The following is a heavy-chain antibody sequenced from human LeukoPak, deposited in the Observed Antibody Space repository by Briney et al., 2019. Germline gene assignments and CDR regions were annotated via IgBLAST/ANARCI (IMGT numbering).Heavy chain of an antibody. V-gene: IGHV3-23*01. CDR1: GFAFSNTG. D-gene: IGHD4-17*01. J-gene: IGHJ4*02. CDR2: ISPTGEGT. Sequence: GGSLRLSCATSGFAFSNTGMTWVRQGPGRGLEWVSTISPTGEGTHYADSVKGRFTISRDNSKNTLSLDMNSLRADDTATYYCARDAGGAWPFDYWGQGTRVSVSS. CDR3: ARDAGGAWPFDY.